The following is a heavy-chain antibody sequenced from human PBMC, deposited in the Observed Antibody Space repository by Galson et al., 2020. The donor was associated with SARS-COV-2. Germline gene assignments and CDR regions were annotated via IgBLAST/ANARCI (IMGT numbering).Heavy chain of an antibody. J-gene: IGHJ4*02. V-gene: IGHV3-7*01. Sequence: GGSLRLSCAASAFTFSGYWMTWVRQAPGKGLEWVATIKEDGSEKYYEDSVKGRFTISRDNAKNSLYLQMNSLRVEDTAVYYCARTSRRPDNWGQGTLVTVSS. CDR2: IKEDGSEK. CDR1: AFTFSGYW. CDR3: ARTSRRPDN. D-gene: IGHD3-22*01.